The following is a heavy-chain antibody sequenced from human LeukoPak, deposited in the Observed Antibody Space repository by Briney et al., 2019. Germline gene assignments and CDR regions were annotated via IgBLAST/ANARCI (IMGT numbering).Heavy chain of an antibody. V-gene: IGHV3-48*03. CDR2: ISSSGSTI. J-gene: IGHJ4*02. CDR1: GFTFSSYA. D-gene: IGHD4-23*01. Sequence: PGGSLRLSCAASGFTFSSYAMHWVRQAPGKGLEWVSYISSSGSTIYYADSVKGRFTISRDNAKNSLYLQMNSLRAEDTAVYYCARDGPYGGNVFDYWGQGTLVTVSS. CDR3: ARDGPYGGNVFDY.